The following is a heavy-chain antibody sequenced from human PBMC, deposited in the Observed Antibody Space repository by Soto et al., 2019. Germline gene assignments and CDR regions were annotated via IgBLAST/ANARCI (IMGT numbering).Heavy chain of an antibody. V-gene: IGHV3-43*01. J-gene: IGHJ4*02. CDR2: ISWDGGST. Sequence: GGSLRLSCAASGFNFDDYTMHWVRQAPGKGLEWVSLISWDGGSTYYADSVKGRFTISRDNSKNSLYLQMNSLRTEDTALYYCAKDDGSSSSHFDYWGQGTLVTVSS. CDR3: AKDDGSSSSHFDY. CDR1: GFNFDDYT. D-gene: IGHD6-6*01.